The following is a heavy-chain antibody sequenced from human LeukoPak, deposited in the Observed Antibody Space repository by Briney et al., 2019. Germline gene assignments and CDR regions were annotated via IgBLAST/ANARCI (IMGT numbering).Heavy chain of an antibody. Sequence: GGSLRLSCAASGFTFSSYAMSWVRQAPGKGLEWVSAISGSGGGTYYADSVKGRFTISRDNSKNTLYLQMNSLRAEDTAVYYCAKDQGSSPAYYYYGMDVWGQGTTVTVSS. CDR1: GFTFSSYA. V-gene: IGHV3-23*01. CDR3: AKDQGSSPAYYYYGMDV. J-gene: IGHJ6*02. CDR2: ISGSGGGT. D-gene: IGHD6-6*01.